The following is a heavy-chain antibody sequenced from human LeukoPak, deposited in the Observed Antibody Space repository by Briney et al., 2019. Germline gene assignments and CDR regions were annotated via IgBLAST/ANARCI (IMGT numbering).Heavy chain of an antibody. V-gene: IGHV1-2*02. D-gene: IGHD3-3*01. CDR2: INPNSGGT. J-gene: IGHJ4*02. Sequence: GASVKVSCKASGYTFTGYYIHWVRQAPGQGLEWMGWINPNSGGTNYAQKFQGRVTVTRDTSISTAYMELSRLRSDDTAVYYCARTMEWLFVFDYWGQGTLVTVSS. CDR3: ARTMEWLFVFDY. CDR1: GYTFTGYY.